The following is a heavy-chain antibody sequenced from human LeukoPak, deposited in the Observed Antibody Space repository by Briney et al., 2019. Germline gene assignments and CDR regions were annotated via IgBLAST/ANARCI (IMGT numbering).Heavy chain of an antibody. Sequence: ASVKVSCKASGYTFTSYGISWVRQAPGQGLEWMGWISAYNGNTHYAQKFQGRVTMTTDTSTNTVYMELRSLRSEDTAVYYCARDSITFGGFTFDFWGQGTLVTVSS. CDR2: ISAYNGNT. V-gene: IGHV1-18*01. J-gene: IGHJ4*02. D-gene: IGHD3-16*01. CDR1: GYTFTSYG. CDR3: ARDSITFGGFTFDF.